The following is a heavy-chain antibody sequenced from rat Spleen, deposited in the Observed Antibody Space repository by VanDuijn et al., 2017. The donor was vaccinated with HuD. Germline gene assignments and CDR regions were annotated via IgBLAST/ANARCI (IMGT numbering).Heavy chain of an antibody. CDR2: ISSGGGGI. J-gene: IGHJ1*01. Sequence: EVQLVESDGGLVQPGRSLKLSCAASGFTFSSFPMAWVRQAPKKGLEWVAYISSGGGGIYYPDSVQGRFTISRHNAKSTLYLQMDSLRSEDTATYYCTRAGYIRDWYFDFWGPGTMVTVSS. D-gene: IGHD2-2*01. CDR1: GFTFSSFP. CDR3: TRAGYIRDWYFDF. V-gene: IGHV5-27*01.